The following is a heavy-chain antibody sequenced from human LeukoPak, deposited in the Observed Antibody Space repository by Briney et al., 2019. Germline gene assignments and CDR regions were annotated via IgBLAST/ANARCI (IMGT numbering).Heavy chain of an antibody. CDR3: ARDASYGSGSYYERYYGVDV. Sequence: SETLSLTCAVYGGSFSGYYWSWIRQPPGKGLEWIGEINHSGSTNYNPSLKSGVTISVHTSKNQFSLKLSSVTAADTAVYYCARDASYGSGSYYERYYGVDVWGQGTTVTVSS. D-gene: IGHD3-10*01. CDR1: GGSFSGYY. V-gene: IGHV4-34*01. J-gene: IGHJ6*02. CDR2: INHSGST.